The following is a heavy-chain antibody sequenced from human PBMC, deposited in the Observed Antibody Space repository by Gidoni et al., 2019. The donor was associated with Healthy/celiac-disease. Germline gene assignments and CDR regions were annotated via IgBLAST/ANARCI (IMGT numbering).Heavy chain of an antibody. CDR2: INHSGST. V-gene: IGHV4-34*01. CDR1: GGSFSGYY. J-gene: IGHJ6*02. CDR3: ARGGFMVRGVLNYYYYYGMDV. D-gene: IGHD3-10*01. Sequence: QVQLQQWGAGLLKPSETLSLTCAVYGGSFSGYYCSWIRQPPGKGLEWIGEINHSGSTNYNPSLKSRVTISVDTSKNQFSLKLSSVTAADTAVYYCARGGFMVRGVLNYYYYYGMDVWGQGTTVTVSS.